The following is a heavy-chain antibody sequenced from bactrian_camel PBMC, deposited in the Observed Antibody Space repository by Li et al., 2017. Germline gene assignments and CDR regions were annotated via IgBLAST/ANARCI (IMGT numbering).Heavy chain of an antibody. Sequence: VQLVESGGGLVQPGRSLTLSCAASGFTFRHYAMAWLRQAPGKGLEWVSNIDGTGSKTYYAESVKGRFTISRDNAKNTVTLGLNSLKIEDMAMYYCATEVVPYYWGQGTQVTVS. CDR2: IDGTGSKT. CDR1: GFTFRHYA. CDR3: ATEVVPYY. V-gene: IGHV3S40*01. J-gene: IGHJ4*01. D-gene: IGHD7*01.